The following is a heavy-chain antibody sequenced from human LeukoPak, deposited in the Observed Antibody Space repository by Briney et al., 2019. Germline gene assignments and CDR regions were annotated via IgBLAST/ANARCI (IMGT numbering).Heavy chain of an antibody. Sequence: WGSLRLSCAASGFTFSDYYMSWIRQAPGHGLEWVSYISGSDSTIHYADSVKGRFTISRDNAKNSLYLQMNSLRAEDTAVYYCARDRSLILEWLLFDYWGQGTLVTVSS. CDR2: ISGSDSTI. D-gene: IGHD3-3*01. V-gene: IGHV3-11*04. CDR1: GFTFSDYY. J-gene: IGHJ4*02. CDR3: ARDRSLILEWLLFDY.